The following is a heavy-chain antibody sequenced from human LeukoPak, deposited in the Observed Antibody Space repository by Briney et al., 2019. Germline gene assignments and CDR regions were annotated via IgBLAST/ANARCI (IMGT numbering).Heavy chain of an antibody. Sequence: GGSLRLSCAASGFTFTFYAIHWVRQATGGGPEWVSTIKSDGDTYYSGSVKGRFTISRGDAENSFYLQMSSLGAGDTAMYFCATSRGSGWPLEFWGQGTLVTVSS. D-gene: IGHD6-19*01. V-gene: IGHV3-13*01. J-gene: IGHJ4*02. CDR3: ATSRGSGWPLEF. CDR2: IKSDGDT. CDR1: GFTFTFYA.